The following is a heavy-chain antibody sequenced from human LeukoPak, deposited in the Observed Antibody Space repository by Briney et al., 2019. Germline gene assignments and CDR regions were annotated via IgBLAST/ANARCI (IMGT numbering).Heavy chain of an antibody. V-gene: IGHV3-72*01. Sequence: GGSLRLSCAASGLTFSDHYMDWVRQAPGKGLEWVGRTRIKPNNYTTEYAASVKGRFTISRDDSKSSLYLQMNSLKTEDTAVYYCARARTYSGYDWDYWGQGTLVTVSS. CDR1: GLTFSDHY. CDR3: ARARTYSGYDWDY. D-gene: IGHD5-12*01. J-gene: IGHJ4*02. CDR2: TRIKPNNYTT.